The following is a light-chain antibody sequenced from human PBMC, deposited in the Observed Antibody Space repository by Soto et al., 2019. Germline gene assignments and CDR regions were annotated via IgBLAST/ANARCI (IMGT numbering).Light chain of an antibody. Sequence: EIVLTQSPGTLSLSPGERATLSCRASQIIYSNYLAWYQQKPGQAPRLLIYDAATRAAGIPDRFSGSGCGTDFSLTINRLEPEDFAVYYCQQYSSSVWTFGQGTKVEIK. CDR2: DAA. CDR1: QIIYSNY. V-gene: IGKV3-20*01. CDR3: QQYSSSVWT. J-gene: IGKJ1*01.